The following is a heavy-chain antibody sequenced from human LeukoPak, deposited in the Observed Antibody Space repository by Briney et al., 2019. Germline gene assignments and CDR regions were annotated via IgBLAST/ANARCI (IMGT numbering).Heavy chain of an antibody. V-gene: IGHV1-2*02. J-gene: IGHJ6*03. Sequence: VASVKVSCKASRSFTGYYVHWVRQAPGQGLEWMGWINPNSGGTNYAQKFQGRVSMTRDTSISTAYMELSRLRSDDTAVYYCARGLSGPYYYYYMDVWGKGTTVTVSS. D-gene: IGHD2-15*01. CDR2: INPNSGGT. CDR3: ARGLSGPYYYYYMDV. CDR1: RSFTGYY.